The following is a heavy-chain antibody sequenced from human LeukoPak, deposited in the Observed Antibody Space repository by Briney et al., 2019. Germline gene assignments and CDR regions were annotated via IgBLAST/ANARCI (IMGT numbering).Heavy chain of an antibody. J-gene: IGHJ4*02. D-gene: IGHD4-17*01. CDR2: ISSSGSTI. CDR3: ARDGFDYGDSPKTGDY. V-gene: IGHV3-11*04. CDR1: GFTFSDYY. Sequence: PGGSLRLSCAASGFTFSDYYMSWIRQAPGKGLEWVSYISSSGSTIYYADSVKGRFTISRDNAKDSLYLQMNSLRAEDTAVYYCARDGFDYGDSPKTGDYWGQGTLVTVSS.